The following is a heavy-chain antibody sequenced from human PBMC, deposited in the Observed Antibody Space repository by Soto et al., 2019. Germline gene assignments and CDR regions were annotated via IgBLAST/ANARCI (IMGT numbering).Heavy chain of an antibody. CDR2: ISGSGGST. Sequence: VQLVESGGGVVQPGRSLRLSCAASGFTFSSYAMSWVRQAPGKGLEWVSAISGSGGSTYYADSVKGRFTISRDNSKNTLYLQMNSLRAEDTAVYYCAKSSYDGYYYYGMDVWGQGTTVTVSS. J-gene: IGHJ6*02. D-gene: IGHD1-1*01. CDR1: GFTFSSYA. V-gene: IGHV3-23*04. CDR3: AKSSYDGYYYYGMDV.